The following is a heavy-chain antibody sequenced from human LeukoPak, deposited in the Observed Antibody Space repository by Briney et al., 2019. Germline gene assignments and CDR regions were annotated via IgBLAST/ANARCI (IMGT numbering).Heavy chain of an antibody. CDR1: GFTFSSYG. J-gene: IGHJ4*02. CDR2: IWYDGSNK. Sequence: GGSLRLSCAASGFTFSSYGMHWVRQAPGKGLEWVAVIWYDGSNKYYADSVKGRFTISRDNSKNTLYLQMNSLRAEDTAVYYCARESLDLCFDYWGQGTLVTVSS. V-gene: IGHV3-33*01. CDR3: ARESLDLCFDY.